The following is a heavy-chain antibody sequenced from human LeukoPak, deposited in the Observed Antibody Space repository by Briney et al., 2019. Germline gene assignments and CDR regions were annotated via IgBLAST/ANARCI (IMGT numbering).Heavy chain of an antibody. V-gene: IGHV1-69*06. CDR3: ARVAPAAGPPV. D-gene: IGHD6-13*01. CDR1: GGTFTNYT. J-gene: IGHJ4*02. CDR2: FIPMSETT. Sequence: GASVKVSCKASGGTFTNYTVSWVRQAPGQGLEWMGGFIPMSETTKYAQKFQGRLTIIADKSTSTAYMDLSSLRSEDTAIYYCARVAPAAGPPVWGQGTLVTVSS.